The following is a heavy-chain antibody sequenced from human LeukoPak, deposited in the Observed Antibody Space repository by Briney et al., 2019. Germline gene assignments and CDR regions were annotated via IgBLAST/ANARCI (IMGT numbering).Heavy chain of an antibody. CDR1: GGSISSSTSY. Sequence: SETLSLTCTVSGGSISSSTSYWGWIRQPPGKGLEWIGTIYYTGSTYYNPSLKSRITISVDTSKNQFSLRLSSVTAADTAVYYCARYGSGRSDYWGQGTLVTVSS. CDR3: ARYGSGRSDY. J-gene: IGHJ4*02. D-gene: IGHD2-15*01. CDR2: IYYTGST. V-gene: IGHV4-39*01.